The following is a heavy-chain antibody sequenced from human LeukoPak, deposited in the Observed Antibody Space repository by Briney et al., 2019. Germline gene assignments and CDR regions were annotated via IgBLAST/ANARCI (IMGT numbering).Heavy chain of an antibody. CDR2: IWYDGSNK. CDR3: ARDPPSSSLYDSSGYPEA. V-gene: IGHV3-33*01. J-gene: IGHJ5*02. CDR1: GFTFSSYG. D-gene: IGHD3-22*01. Sequence: GGSLRLSCAASGFTFSSYGMHWVRQAPGKGPEWVAVIWYDGSNKYYADSVKGRFTISRDNSKNTLYLQMNSLRAEDTAVYYCARDPPSSSLYDSSGYPEAWGQGTLVTVSS.